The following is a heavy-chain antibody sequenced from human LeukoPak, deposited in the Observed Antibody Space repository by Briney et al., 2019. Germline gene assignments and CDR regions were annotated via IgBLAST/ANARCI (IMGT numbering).Heavy chain of an antibody. CDR1: GFTFSNAW. CDR2: IKSKTDGGTT. Sequence: KAGGSLRLSCAASGFTFSNAWMSWVRQAPGKGLEWLGRIKSKTDGGTTDYAAPVKGRFTISRDDSKNTLYLQMNSLKTEDTAVYYCTTGLISKFDYWGQGTLVTVSS. V-gene: IGHV3-15*01. CDR3: TTGLISKFDY. D-gene: IGHD3-10*01. J-gene: IGHJ4*02.